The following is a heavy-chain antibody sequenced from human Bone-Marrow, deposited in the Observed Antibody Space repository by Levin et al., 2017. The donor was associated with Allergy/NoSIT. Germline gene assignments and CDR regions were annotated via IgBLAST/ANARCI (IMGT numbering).Heavy chain of an antibody. J-gene: IGHJ4*01. CDR3: ARQESLVTDPPDF. CDR1: EFTFRDYA. D-gene: IGHD3-9*01. CDR2: ITYDGTNR. Sequence: GGSLRLSCVISEFTFRDYAMNWVRQAPGKGLEWVAVITYDGTNRYYADSVKGRFTISRDNSKNTLYLQMNSLRLDDTAMYYCARQESLVTDPPDFCGHGTLVTVSS. V-gene: IGHV3-30*14.